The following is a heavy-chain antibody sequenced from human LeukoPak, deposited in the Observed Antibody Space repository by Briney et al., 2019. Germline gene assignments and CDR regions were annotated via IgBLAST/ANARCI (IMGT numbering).Heavy chain of an antibody. Sequence: PGGSLRLSCAAAGFTFSSYSMNWVRQAPGKGLEWVSSISSSSSSIYYADAVKGRFTISRDNAKNSLYLQMNSLRAEDTAVYYCARGGREQQLPQIQYYYYYYMDVWGKGTTVTVSS. D-gene: IGHD6-13*01. CDR3: ARGGREQQLPQIQYYYYYYMDV. J-gene: IGHJ6*03. CDR2: ISSSSSSI. CDR1: GFTFSSYS. V-gene: IGHV3-21*01.